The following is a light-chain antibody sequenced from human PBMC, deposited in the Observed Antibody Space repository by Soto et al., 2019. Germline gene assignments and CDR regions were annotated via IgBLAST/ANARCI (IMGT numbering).Light chain of an antibody. V-gene: IGKV3-15*01. Sequence: EIVMTQSPVTLSLSPGERATLSCRASESVGSNLAWYQQKPGQPPRLLIYDASMRETGVPPRFSGSGSGTEFTLTISKLQSEDFAIYFCQKFNKSPWTFGQGTKVESK. CDR1: ESVGSN. CDR3: QKFNKSPWT. CDR2: DAS. J-gene: IGKJ1*01.